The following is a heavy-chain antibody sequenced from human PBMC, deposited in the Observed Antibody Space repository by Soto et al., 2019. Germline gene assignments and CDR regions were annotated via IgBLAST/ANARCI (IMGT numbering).Heavy chain of an antibody. CDR2: ISASNGNT. CDR1: GYTFTTYG. Sequence: QVQLVQSGAEVKKPGASVKVSCKASGYTFTTYGFSWVRQAPGQGLECVGWISASNGNTHYSQKFQGRVTMTTDISTSTAYLELRRLTSGDTAVYYCASEPIYYNDGTGYYPLVYLGQGTLVTVSS. J-gene: IGHJ4*02. D-gene: IGHD3-22*01. V-gene: IGHV1-18*04. CDR3: ASEPIYYNDGTGYYPLVY.